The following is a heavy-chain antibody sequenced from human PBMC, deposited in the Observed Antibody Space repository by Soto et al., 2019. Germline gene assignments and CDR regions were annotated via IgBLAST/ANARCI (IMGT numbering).Heavy chain of an antibody. CDR3: ARAGGDCSTTSCYNWFDP. CDR2: IYYSGST. CDR1: GGSISSGGYY. V-gene: IGHV4-31*03. J-gene: IGHJ5*02. Sequence: SETLSLTCTVSGGSISSGGYYWSWIRQHPGKGLEWIGDIYYSGSTYYNPSLKSRVTISVDTSKNQFSLKLSSVTAADTAVYYCARAGGDCSTTSCYNWFDPWGQGTLVTVSS. D-gene: IGHD2-2*01.